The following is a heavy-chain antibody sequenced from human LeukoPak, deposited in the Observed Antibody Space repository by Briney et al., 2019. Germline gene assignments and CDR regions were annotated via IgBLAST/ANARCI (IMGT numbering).Heavy chain of an antibody. J-gene: IGHJ6*03. V-gene: IGHV4-34*01. CDR3: ARHVRGFMPHYMDV. Sequence: PSETLSLTCAVYGGSFSGHYWSWIRQPPGKGLEWIGEINNSGSTNYNPSLKSRVTISVDTSKNQFSLKLSSVTAADTAVYYCARHVRGFMPHYMDVWGKGTTVTVSS. CDR1: GGSFSGHY. D-gene: IGHD2-2*01. CDR2: INNSGST.